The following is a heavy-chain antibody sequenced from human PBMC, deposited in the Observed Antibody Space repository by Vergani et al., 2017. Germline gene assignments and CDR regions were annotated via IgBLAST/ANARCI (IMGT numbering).Heavy chain of an antibody. CDR1: GFTFRTYG. J-gene: IGHJ4*02. V-gene: IGHV3-30*18. Sequence: VQLVESGGGVVQPGRSLRLSCAASGFTFRTYGMHWVRQAPGKGLEWVAVMSSDGSNKYFADSVKGRFTFSRDNSKNTLYLQMNSLRAEDTAVYYCAKDPGYWGQGTLVTVSS. CDR2: MSSDGSNK. CDR3: AKDPGY.